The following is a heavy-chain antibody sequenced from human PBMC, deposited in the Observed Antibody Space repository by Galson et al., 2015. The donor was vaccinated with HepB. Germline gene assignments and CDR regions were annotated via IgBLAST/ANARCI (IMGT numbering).Heavy chain of an antibody. V-gene: IGHV3-23*01. Sequence: SLRLSCAASGFTFSGYAMSWVRQAPGKGLEWVSAISSSGGSTYYADSVKGRFTISRDNSKNTLYLQMNSLRAEDTAVYYCAKGFGEIYYFDYWGQGTLVTVSS. CDR3: AKGFGEIYYFDY. D-gene: IGHD3-10*01. CDR1: GFTFSGYA. CDR2: ISSSGGST. J-gene: IGHJ4*02.